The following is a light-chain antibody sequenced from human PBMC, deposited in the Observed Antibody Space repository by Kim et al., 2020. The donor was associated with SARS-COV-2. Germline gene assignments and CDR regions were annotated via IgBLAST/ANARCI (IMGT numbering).Light chain of an antibody. V-gene: IGLV2-14*03. CDR2: DVS. CDR3: SSYTSSSTEV. J-gene: IGLJ2*01. CDR1: SSDVGGYNY. Sequence: QSALTQPASMSGSPGQTITISCTGTSSDVGGYNYVSWYQQHPGKAPKLMIYDVSNRPSGVSNRFSGSKSGNTASLTISGLQAEDEADYYCSSYTSSSTEVFGGGTQLTVL.